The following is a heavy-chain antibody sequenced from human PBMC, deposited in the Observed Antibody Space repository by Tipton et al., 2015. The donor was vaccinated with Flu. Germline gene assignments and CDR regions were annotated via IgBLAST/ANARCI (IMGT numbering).Heavy chain of an antibody. CDR2: IYYSGST. J-gene: IGHJ4*02. D-gene: IGHD3-3*01. V-gene: IGHV4-59*01. CDR1: GGSFSSYY. Sequence: TLSLTCAVYGGSFSSYYWSWIRQPPGKGLEWIGYIYYSGSTNYNPSLKSRVTISVDTSKNQFSLKLSSVTAADTAVYYCARGARGGWSGYSPFSYYFDYWGQGTLVTVSS. CDR3: ARGARGGWSGYSPFSYYFDY.